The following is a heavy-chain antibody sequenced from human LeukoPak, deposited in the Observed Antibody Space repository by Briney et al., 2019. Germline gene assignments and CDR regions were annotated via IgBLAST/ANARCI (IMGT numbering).Heavy chain of an antibody. Sequence: PSETLSLTCTVSGGSISSYYWSWIRQPAGKGLEWIGRIYTSGSTNYNPSLKSRVTMSVDTSKNQFSLKLSSVTAADTAVYYCARDAARYDSSGYYYVGAFDIWGQGTMVTVSS. CDR1: GGSISSYY. J-gene: IGHJ3*02. V-gene: IGHV4-4*07. CDR2: IYTSGST. D-gene: IGHD3-22*01. CDR3: ARDAARYDSSGYYYVGAFDI.